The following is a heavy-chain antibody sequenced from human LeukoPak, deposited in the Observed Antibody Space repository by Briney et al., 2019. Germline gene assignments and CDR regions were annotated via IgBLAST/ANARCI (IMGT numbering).Heavy chain of an antibody. CDR1: GGTFSSYA. V-gene: IGHV1-69*05. D-gene: IGHD5-12*01. CDR2: IIPIFGTA. Sequence: SVKVSCKASGGTFSSYAISWVRQAPGQGLEWMGGIIPIFGTANYAQKFQGRVTMTRDTSTSTVYMELSSLRSEDTAVYYCARVEYSPYYFDYWGQGTLVTVSS. J-gene: IGHJ4*02. CDR3: ARVEYSPYYFDY.